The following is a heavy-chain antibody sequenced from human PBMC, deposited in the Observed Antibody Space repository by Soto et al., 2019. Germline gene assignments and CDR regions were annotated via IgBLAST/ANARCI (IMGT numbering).Heavy chain of an antibody. CDR3: ARDNTYYDILTGYSPDAFNI. V-gene: IGHV1-69*13. CDR1: GGTFSSYA. J-gene: IGHJ3*02. CDR2: IIPIFGTA. D-gene: IGHD3-9*01. Sequence: SVKVSCKASGGTFSSYAISWVRQAPGQGLEWMGGIIPIFGTANYAQKFQGRVTITADESTSTAYMELSSLRSEDTAVYYCARDNTYYDILTGYSPDAFNIWGQGTMVTVSS.